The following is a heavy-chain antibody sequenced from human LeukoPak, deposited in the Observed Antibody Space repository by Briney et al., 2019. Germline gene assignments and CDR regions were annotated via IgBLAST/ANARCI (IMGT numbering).Heavy chain of an antibody. D-gene: IGHD4-17*01. J-gene: IGHJ4*02. V-gene: IGHV4-59*01. Sequence: PETLSLTCTVSGGSISSYYWSWIRQPPGKGLEWIGYIYYSGGTNYNPSLKSRVTISVDTSKNQFSLKLTSVTAADTAVYYCARAPAISYGDLYFDYWGQGTLVTVSS. CDR1: GGSISSYY. CDR3: ARAPAISYGDLYFDY. CDR2: IYYSGGT.